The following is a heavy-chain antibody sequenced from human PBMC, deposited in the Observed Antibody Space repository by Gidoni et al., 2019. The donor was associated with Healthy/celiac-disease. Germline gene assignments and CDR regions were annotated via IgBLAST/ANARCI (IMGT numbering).Heavy chain of an antibody. Sequence: EVQPLESGGGLVQPGVSLSISCAASGFTFSSYAMSWVRQAPGKGLGWVSAIGGSGGSTYYADSVKGRFAISRDKSKNTLYLQMNGLRAEDTAVYYCAKGREAFYWGQGTLVTVSS. D-gene: IGHD3-3*02. J-gene: IGHJ4*02. CDR1: GFTFSSYA. CDR2: IGGSGGST. CDR3: AKGREAFY. V-gene: IGHV3-23*01.